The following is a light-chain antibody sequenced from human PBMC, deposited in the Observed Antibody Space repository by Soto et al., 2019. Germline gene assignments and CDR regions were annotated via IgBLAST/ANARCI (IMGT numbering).Light chain of an antibody. J-gene: IGKJ1*01. Sequence: EIGLPHSPATLSLSPGERATLSCRASHSVSSCFLASYQQKPGQAPSLLFYWASSRATGIPDRCSGSGSGTDFGLPISRLGPEDFAVYYCQEYRSSSWTLGQGTKVDIK. CDR3: QEYRSSSWT. V-gene: IGKV3-20*01. CDR1: HSVSSCF. CDR2: WAS.